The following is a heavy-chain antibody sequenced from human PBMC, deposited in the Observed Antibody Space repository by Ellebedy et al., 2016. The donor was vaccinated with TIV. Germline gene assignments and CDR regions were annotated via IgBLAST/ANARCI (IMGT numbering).Heavy chain of an antibody. D-gene: IGHD3-16*01. V-gene: IGHV1-46*01. CDR3: ARDRVITFGGDSRRYFDL. CDR2: INPSGGST. J-gene: IGHJ2*01. Sequence: ASVKVSCKASGYTFTSYYMHWVRQAPGQGLEWMGIINPSGGSTSYAQKFQGRVTMTEDTSTDTAYMELRSLRSDDTAVYYCARDRVITFGGDSRRYFDLWGRGTLVTVSS. CDR1: GYTFTSYY.